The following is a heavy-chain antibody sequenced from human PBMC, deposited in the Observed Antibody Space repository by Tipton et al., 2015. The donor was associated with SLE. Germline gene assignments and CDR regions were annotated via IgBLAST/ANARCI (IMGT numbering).Heavy chain of an antibody. Sequence: TLSLTCTVSGVSLTTGFYSWSWVRQHPEKGLEWLGHIYHTGSTYYNPSLKSRLSISLDMSKNKFSLNLTSMTAADTAIYYCARGARKDYWGQGTLVTVSS. J-gene: IGHJ4*02. D-gene: IGHD1-14*01. CDR2: IYHTGST. CDR1: GVSLTTGFYS. V-gene: IGHV4-31*03. CDR3: ARGARKDY.